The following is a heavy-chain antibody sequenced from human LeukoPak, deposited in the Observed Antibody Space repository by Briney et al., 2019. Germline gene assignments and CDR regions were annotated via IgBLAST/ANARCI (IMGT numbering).Heavy chain of an antibody. V-gene: IGHV3-74*01. Sequence: GGSLRLSCAASGFTFSSYSMNWVRQAPGEGLVWVSRIRRDGSDTRYADSVKGRFTISRDNAKNTLYLQMNSLRAEDMAVYYCARDVIAAATYYYYYMDVWGKGTTVTISS. CDR3: ARDVIAAATYYYYYMDV. CDR2: IRRDGSDT. J-gene: IGHJ6*03. CDR1: GFTFSSYS. D-gene: IGHD6-13*01.